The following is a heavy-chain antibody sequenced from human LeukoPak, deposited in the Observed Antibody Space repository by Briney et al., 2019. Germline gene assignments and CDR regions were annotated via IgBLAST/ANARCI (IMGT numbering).Heavy chain of an antibody. V-gene: IGHV3-74*01. CDR2: INGDGRNI. CDR1: GFTFSSYW. D-gene: IGHD3-9*01. Sequence: GGSLRLSCAASGFTFSSYWMSWVRQAPGKGLVWVSRINGDGRNINYADSVRGRFTISRDNAKNTLYLQMNTLRVEDTAVYYCTRDLMDYDVSTGLHHYYMDVWGQGTTVTVSS. J-gene: IGHJ6*02. CDR3: TRDLMDYDVSTGLHHYYMDV.